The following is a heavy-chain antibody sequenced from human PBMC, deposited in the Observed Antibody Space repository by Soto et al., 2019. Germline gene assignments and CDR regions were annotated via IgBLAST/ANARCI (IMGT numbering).Heavy chain of an antibody. J-gene: IGHJ3*02. CDR2: IYPGDSDT. V-gene: IGHV5-51*01. D-gene: IGHD3-10*01. Sequence: GESLKISCRGSGYSFTSYWIGWVRQMPGKGLEWMGIIYPGDSDTRYSPSFQGQVTISADKSISTAYLQWSSLKASDTAMYYCARLAQCLGFGEYAFDIWGQGTMVTVSS. CDR1: GYSFTSYW. CDR3: ARLAQCLGFGEYAFDI.